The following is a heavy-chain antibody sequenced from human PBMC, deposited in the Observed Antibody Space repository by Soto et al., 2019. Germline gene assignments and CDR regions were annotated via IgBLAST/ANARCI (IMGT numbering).Heavy chain of an antibody. CDR3: ARDPRSITGTTSSEDFQH. D-gene: IGHD1-20*01. J-gene: IGHJ1*01. Sequence: QAQLMQSGAEVKKPGSSVKVSCKASGGTFSGYAINWVRHAPGQGLEWMGGIIPLLGITDYGQKFQGRITIAADESTGTDYMDLRGLRSEDTAVYYCARDPRSITGTTSSEDFQHWGQGTLVSVSS. CDR1: GGTFSGYA. V-gene: IGHV1-69*01. CDR2: IIPLLGIT.